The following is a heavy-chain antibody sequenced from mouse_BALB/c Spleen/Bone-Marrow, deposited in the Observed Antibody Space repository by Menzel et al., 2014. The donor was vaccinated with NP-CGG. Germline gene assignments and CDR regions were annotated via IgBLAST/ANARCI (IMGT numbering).Heavy chain of an antibody. V-gene: IGHV5-6-3*01. CDR1: GCTFSSYG. CDR2: INSNGGST. CDR3: ARDMITTRGFAY. J-gene: IGHJ3*01. D-gene: IGHD2-4*01. Sequence: EVHLVESGGGLVQPGGSLKLSCAASGCTFSSYGMSWVRQTPDKRLELVATINSNGGSTYYPDSVKGRFTISRDNAKNTLYLQMSSLKSEDTAMYYCARDMITTRGFAYWGQGTLVTVSA.